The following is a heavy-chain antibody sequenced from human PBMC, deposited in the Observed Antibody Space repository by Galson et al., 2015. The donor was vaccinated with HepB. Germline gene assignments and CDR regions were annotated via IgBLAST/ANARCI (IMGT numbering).Heavy chain of an antibody. CDR2: IYGGGKT. D-gene: IGHD3-10*01. Sequence: SLRRSCAPSGFTVSRNYMSWVRRAPGKALEWVAVIYGGGKTYYADSVQGRFTITRDNSKNTVYLQMATSGRLRNYYGMDVWGQGTTVTVSS. CDR1: GFTVSRNY. V-gene: IGHV3-53*01. CDR3: V. J-gene: IGHJ6*02.